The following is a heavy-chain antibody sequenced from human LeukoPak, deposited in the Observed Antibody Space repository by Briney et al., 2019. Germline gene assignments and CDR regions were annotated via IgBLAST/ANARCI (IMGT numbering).Heavy chain of an antibody. Sequence: GGSLRLSCAASGFTFSSYNMNWVRQAPGKGLEWVSSISSSGSYIYYADSVKGRFTISRDNANNSVYLQMNSLRAEDTALYYCAREDYSDLYFDYWGQGTLVTVSS. J-gene: IGHJ4*02. CDR3: AREDYSDLYFDY. CDR1: GFTFSSYN. D-gene: IGHD4-17*01. CDR2: ISSSGSYI. V-gene: IGHV3-21*01.